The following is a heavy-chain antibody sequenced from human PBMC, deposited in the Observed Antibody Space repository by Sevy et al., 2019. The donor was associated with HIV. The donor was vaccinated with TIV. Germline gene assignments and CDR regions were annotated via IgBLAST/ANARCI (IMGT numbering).Heavy chain of an antibody. CDR3: AKDFTGYNGMDV. CDR2: ISYHGRDK. J-gene: IGHJ6*02. D-gene: IGHD1-1*01. CDR1: GIIFTTSG. Sequence: GGSLRLSCVVSGIIFTTSGMHWVCQAPGKGLEWVAVISYHGRDKFYADSVKGRATISRDNSKNILYLEMNSLRTEDTAVYYCAKDFTGYNGMDVWGQGTMVTVSS. V-gene: IGHV3-30*18.